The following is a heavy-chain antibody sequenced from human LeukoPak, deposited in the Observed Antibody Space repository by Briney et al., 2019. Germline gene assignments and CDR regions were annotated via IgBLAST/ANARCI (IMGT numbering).Heavy chain of an antibody. J-gene: IGHJ4*02. CDR1: GFTFGKYW. D-gene: IGHD1-26*01. V-gene: IGHV3-7*01. Sequence: GGSLRLSCVASGFTFGKYWMSWVRQAPGKGLEWVANIKQDGSEKYYVDSVKGRFTISRDNAKNSLFLQMNSLRAEDTAVYYCARDTRTFDYWGQGTLVTVSS. CDR3: ARDTRTFDY. CDR2: IKQDGSEK.